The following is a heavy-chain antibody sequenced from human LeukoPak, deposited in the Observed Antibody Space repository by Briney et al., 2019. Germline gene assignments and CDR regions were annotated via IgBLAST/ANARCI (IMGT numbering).Heavy chain of an antibody. D-gene: IGHD3-16*02. CDR3: ARVLTFGGVIADYYMDV. CDR1: GGSISSYY. CDR2: IYYSGST. V-gene: IGHV4-59*01. J-gene: IGHJ6*03. Sequence: SETLSLTCTVSGGSISSYYWSWIRQPPGKGLKWIGYIYYSGSTNYNPSLKSRVTISVDTSKNQFSLKLSSVTAADTAVYYCARVLTFGGVIADYYMDVWGKGTTVTVSS.